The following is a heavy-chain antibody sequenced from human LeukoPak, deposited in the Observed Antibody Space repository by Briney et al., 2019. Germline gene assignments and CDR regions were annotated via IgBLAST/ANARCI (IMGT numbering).Heavy chain of an antibody. CDR3: ARRHLIGNGYFDH. J-gene: IGHJ4*02. Sequence: XLGWISTVNGNTNHAQILQDRVTLTTETSTNTAYLELRSLRSDDTAVYYCARRHLIGNGYFDHWGQGTLVTVSS. D-gene: IGHD4-23*01. V-gene: IGHV1-18*01. CDR2: ISTVNGNT.